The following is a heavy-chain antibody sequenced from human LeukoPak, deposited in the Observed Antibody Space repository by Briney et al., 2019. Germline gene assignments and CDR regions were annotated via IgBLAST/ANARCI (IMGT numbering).Heavy chain of an antibody. CDR2: ISGSGGST. Sequence: PGGSLRLSCAASGFTFSSYAMNWVRQASGKGLEWVSTISGSGGSTYYADSVKGRFTISRDNSKNTLYVQMNSLRVEETAVYYCAKGSYYDISGYSEFDYWGQGTLVTVSS. D-gene: IGHD3-22*01. CDR1: GFTFSSYA. J-gene: IGHJ4*02. V-gene: IGHV3-23*01. CDR3: AKGSYYDISGYSEFDY.